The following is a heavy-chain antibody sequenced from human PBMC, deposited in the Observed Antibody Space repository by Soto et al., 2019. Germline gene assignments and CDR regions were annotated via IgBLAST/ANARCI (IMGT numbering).Heavy chain of an antibody. CDR2: FIPMLGMS. CDR1: GDTFNFYT. CDR3: ASNYGSGSTHFDY. J-gene: IGHJ4*02. Sequence: QVQLVQSGAEVKKPGSSVRISCTASGDTFNFYTISWVRQVPGQGPEWMGRFIPMLGMSNYAQKFQGRVTIMADKSTSTVYMNLSGLTSEDTAVYYCASNYGSGSTHFDYWGQGTLVTVSS. V-gene: IGHV1-69*02. D-gene: IGHD3-10*01.